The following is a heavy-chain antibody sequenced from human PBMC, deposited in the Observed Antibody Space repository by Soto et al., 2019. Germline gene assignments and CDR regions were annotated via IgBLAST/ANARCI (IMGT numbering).Heavy chain of an antibody. J-gene: IGHJ6*03. Sequence: SETLSLTCAVSSGSISSSNWWSWVRQPPGKGLEWIGEIYHSGSTNYNPSLKSRVTISVDKSKNQFSLKLSSVTAADTAVYYCARRSRSVGYCSSTSCQKDYYYYYMDVWGKGTTVTVSS. CDR1: SGSISSSNW. D-gene: IGHD2-2*01. V-gene: IGHV4-4*02. CDR3: ARRSRSVGYCSSTSCQKDYYYYYMDV. CDR2: IYHSGST.